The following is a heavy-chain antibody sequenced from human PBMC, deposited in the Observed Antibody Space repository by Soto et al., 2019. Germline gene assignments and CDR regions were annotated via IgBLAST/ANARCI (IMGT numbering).Heavy chain of an antibody. V-gene: IGHV1-46*02. CDR1: GYTFNNYY. D-gene: IGHD2-21*02. CDR3: ARLLAPYCGGDCFSGFDY. J-gene: IGHJ4*02. Sequence: ASVKVSCRASGYTFNNYYIHWVRQAPGQGLEWMGILNPSSGSTKFAQRLQGRVTLTRDTPTTTVYMELSSLRSEDTAVYYCARLLAPYCGGDCFSGFDYWGQGTQVTVSS. CDR2: LNPSSGST.